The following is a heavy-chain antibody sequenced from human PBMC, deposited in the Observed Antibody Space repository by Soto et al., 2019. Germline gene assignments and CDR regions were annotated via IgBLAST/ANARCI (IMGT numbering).Heavy chain of an antibody. J-gene: IGHJ4*02. Sequence: QVQLVQSGAEVKKPGASVKVSCKASGYTFTSYYMHWVRQAPGQGLEWMGIINPSGGSTSYAQKFQGRVTKTRDTSTSTVYMELSSLRAEDTAVYYCAREGAVAGTVVYWGQGTLVTVSS. V-gene: IGHV1-46*01. CDR1: GYTFTSYY. CDR2: INPSGGST. D-gene: IGHD6-19*01. CDR3: AREGAVAGTVVY.